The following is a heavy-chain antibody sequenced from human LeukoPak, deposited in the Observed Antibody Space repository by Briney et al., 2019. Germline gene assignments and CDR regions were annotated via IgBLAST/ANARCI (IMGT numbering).Heavy chain of an antibody. CDR3: AKAWRYCSGGSCYNAFDI. J-gene: IGHJ3*02. Sequence: GVSLRLSCAASGFTFSSYAMSWVRQAPGKGLEWVSAISGSGGSTYYADSVKGRFTISRDNSKNTLYLQMNSLRAEDTAVYYCAKAWRYCSGGSCYNAFDIWGQGTMVTVSS. V-gene: IGHV3-23*01. CDR1: GFTFSSYA. D-gene: IGHD2-15*01. CDR2: ISGSGGST.